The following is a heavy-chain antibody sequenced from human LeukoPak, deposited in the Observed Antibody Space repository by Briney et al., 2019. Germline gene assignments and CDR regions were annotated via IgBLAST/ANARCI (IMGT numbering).Heavy chain of an antibody. J-gene: IGHJ4*02. CDR3: ALTWIAAAGLYFDY. CDR2: LYPGVST. D-gene: IGHD6-13*01. CDR1: GGPIYSYY. Sequence: SETLSLTCTVSGGPIYSYYWSWIRQTAGKGLEWIGRLYPGVSTNYNPSLKSRVTMSVDTSKNQFSLKLSSVTAADTAVYYCALTWIAAAGLYFDYWGQGTLVTVSS. V-gene: IGHV4-4*07.